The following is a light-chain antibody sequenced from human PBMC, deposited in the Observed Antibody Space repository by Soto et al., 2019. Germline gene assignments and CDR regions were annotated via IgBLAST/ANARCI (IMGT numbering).Light chain of an antibody. V-gene: IGKV3-20*01. Sequence: IVLMQSPDTLSLSPGERSTLSSRASRSLSSDYLAWYQEKPGQAPRLLMSGASSRATGTPDRFSGSGSGTDFSLTISRLEPEDFAVYYCQQYGTSPPTFGQGTRLEIK. J-gene: IGKJ5*01. CDR1: RSLSSDY. CDR2: GAS. CDR3: QQYGTSPPT.